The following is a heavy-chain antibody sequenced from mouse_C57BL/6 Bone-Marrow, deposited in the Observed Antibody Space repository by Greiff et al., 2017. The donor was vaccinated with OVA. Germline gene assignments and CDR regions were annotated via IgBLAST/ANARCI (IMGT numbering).Heavy chain of an antibody. CDR3: AGCAYGSSQD. D-gene: IGHD1-1*01. CDR2: IDPANGNT. J-gene: IGHJ3*01. Sequence: VQLKEPVAELVRPGASVKLSCTASGFNIKNSYMHWVKQRPEQGLEWIGRIDPANGNTKYAQKFQGKATITADTSSNTAFLQLSSLTSEATAIYSCAGCAYGSSQDWGQGTLVTVSA. V-gene: IGHV14-3*01. CDR1: GFNIKNSY.